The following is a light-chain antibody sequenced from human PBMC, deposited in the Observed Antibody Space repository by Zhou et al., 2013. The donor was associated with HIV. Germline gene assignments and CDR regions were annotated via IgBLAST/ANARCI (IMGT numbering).Light chain of an antibody. V-gene: IGKV1-39*01. CDR2: AAS. J-gene: IGKJ1*01. CDR3: QKYNSAPSWT. CDR1: QTINNY. Sequence: DIQVTQSPSSLSASVGDRVTIACRTSQTINNYLNWYQHKPGTAPKLLIYAASNLQSGVPSRFSGSGSGTDFTLTISSLQPEDFATYYCQKYNSAPSWTFGQGTKVEIK.